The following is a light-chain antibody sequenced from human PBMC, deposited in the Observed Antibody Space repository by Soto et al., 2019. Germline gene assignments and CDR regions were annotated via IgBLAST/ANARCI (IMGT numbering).Light chain of an antibody. CDR2: TNN. CDR1: ISNIGSNT. CDR3: ASWDTSLDGLYA. V-gene: IGLV1-44*01. J-gene: IGLJ1*01. Sequence: QSALTQPPSASGTPGQRVTISCSGSISNIGSNTVNWYQQLPGAAPKLLIYTNNQRPSGVPDRFSGSKSGTSASLAISGLLSEDEADYYCASWDTSLDGLYAFGTGTKVTVL.